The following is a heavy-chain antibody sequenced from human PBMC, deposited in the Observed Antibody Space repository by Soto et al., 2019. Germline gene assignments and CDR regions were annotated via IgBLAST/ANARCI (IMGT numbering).Heavy chain of an antibody. CDR1: GYSFTTYW. Sequence: GESLKISCKGSGYSFTTYWISWVRQMPGKGLEWMGRIDPSDSYTNYSPSFQGHVTISADKSISTAYLQWSSLKASDTAMYYCASSGAYSGYKAFDSWGQGTMVTVSS. CDR3: ASSGAYSGYKAFDS. J-gene: IGHJ3*02. V-gene: IGHV5-10-1*01. CDR2: IDPSDSYT. D-gene: IGHD5-12*01.